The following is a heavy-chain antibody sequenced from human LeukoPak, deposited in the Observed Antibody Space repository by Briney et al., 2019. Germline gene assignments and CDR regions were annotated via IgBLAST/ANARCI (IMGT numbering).Heavy chain of an antibody. V-gene: IGHV3-30*02. D-gene: IGHD6-19*01. CDR2: IRYDGSNK. CDR3: ATAGRWQWLANY. J-gene: IGHJ4*02. Sequence: GGSLRLSCAASGFTFSSYGMHWVRQAPGKGLEWVAFIRYDGSNKYYADSVKGRFTISRDNSKNTLYLQMNSLRAEDTAVYYCATAGRWQWLANYWGQGTLVTVSS. CDR1: GFTFSSYG.